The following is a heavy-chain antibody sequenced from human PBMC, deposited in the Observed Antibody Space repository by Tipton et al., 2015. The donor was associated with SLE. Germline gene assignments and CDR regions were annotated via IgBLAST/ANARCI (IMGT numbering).Heavy chain of an antibody. D-gene: IGHD6-6*01. CDR1: GFTFSSYG. V-gene: IGHV3-30*18. CDR3: AKRISSHWFDP. CDR2: ISYDGSNK. Sequence: SLRLSCAASGFTFSSYGMHWVRQAPGKGLEWVAVISYDGSNKYYADSVKGRFTISRDNSKNTLSLQMNSLRAEDTAVYYCAKRISSHWFDPWGQGTLVTVSS. J-gene: IGHJ5*02.